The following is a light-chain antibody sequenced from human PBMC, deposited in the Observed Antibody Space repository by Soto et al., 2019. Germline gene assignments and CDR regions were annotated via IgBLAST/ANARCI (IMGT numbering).Light chain of an antibody. J-gene: IGKJ5*01. V-gene: IGKV3-11*01. CDR2: DTY. CDR1: QSVSSW. Sequence: EIVLTQSPATLSLSPGERATLSCRASQSVSSWLAWYQQKPGQAPRLLIYDTYKRATGIPARFSGSGSGTDFTLTISSLEPEDFAVYYCQQRSNRPQTFGQGTRLEIK. CDR3: QQRSNRPQT.